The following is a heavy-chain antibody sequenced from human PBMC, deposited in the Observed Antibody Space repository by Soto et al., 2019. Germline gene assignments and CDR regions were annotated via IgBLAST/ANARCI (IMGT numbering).Heavy chain of an antibody. J-gene: IGHJ5*02. CDR1: GFTFSSYG. D-gene: IGHD2-15*01. CDR2: ISYDGSNK. CDR3: AKAWGLRTTEDIASGLDP. V-gene: IGHV3-30*18. Sequence: QVQLVESGGGVVQPGRSLRLSCAASGFTFSSYGMHWVRQAPGKGLEWVAVISYDGSNKYYADSVKGRFTISRDNSKNTLYLQMNSLRAEDTAVYYCAKAWGLRTTEDIASGLDPWGQGTLVTVSS.